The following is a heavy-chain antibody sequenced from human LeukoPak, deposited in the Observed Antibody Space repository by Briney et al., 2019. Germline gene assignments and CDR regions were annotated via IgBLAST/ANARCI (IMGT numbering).Heavy chain of an antibody. CDR1: GYTLTGYY. J-gene: IGHJ4*02. D-gene: IGHD6-19*01. CDR2: INPNTGAT. CDR3: ARDRVGSGWPRPYYFEV. Sequence: ASVKVSCTPSGYTLTGYYLHWVRQAPGQGLEWMGWINPNTGATHSAQKFQGRITMTRDTSISTAYMDLSRLRSDDTAVYYCARDRVGSGWPRPYYFEVWGQGTLVTVSS. V-gene: IGHV1-2*02.